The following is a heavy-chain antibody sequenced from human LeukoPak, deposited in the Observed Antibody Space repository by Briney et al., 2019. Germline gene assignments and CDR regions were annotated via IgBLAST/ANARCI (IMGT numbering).Heavy chain of an antibody. CDR3: ARVLRYFRDAFDI. Sequence: GASVKVSCKASGGTFSSYAISWVRQAPGQGLEWMGGIIPIFDTASYAQKFQGRVTITADESTSTAYMELSSLRSEDTAVYYCARVLRYFRDAFDIWGQGTMVTVSS. CDR2: IIPIFDTA. V-gene: IGHV1-69*13. J-gene: IGHJ3*02. CDR1: GGTFSSYA. D-gene: IGHD3-9*01.